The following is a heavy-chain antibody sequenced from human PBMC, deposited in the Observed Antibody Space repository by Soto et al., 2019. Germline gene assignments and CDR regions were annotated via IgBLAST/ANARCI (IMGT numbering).Heavy chain of an antibody. CDR2: IDGSGTFT. V-gene: IGHV3-23*01. J-gene: IGHJ5*01. D-gene: IGHD3-10*01. CDR1: VFTFSSTD. CDR3: VTNSGWFHS. Sequence: RGALLLSCAASVFTFSSTDMSWVRQGPGKGLEWVSTIDGSGTFTYYADSVKGRFTISRDNSKNTVHLQMMSLGADDTAVYYCVTNSGWFHSWGQGTLVTVSS.